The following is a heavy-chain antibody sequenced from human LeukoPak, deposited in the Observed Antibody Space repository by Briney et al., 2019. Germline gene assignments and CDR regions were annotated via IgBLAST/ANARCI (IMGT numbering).Heavy chain of an antibody. J-gene: IGHJ6*02. CDR2: ISSSSSTI. V-gene: IGHV3-48*02. CDR3: ARVEQKPRAVCGVDV. D-gene: IGHD6-13*01. Sequence: PGGSLRLSCAASGFTFNTYSMNCVRQAPGKGLEWVSHISSSSSTIYYADSVKGRFTISRDNAKTSLYLQMNSLRDEDTAMYYCARVEQKPRAVCGVDVWGQGTTVTVSS. CDR1: GFTFNTYS.